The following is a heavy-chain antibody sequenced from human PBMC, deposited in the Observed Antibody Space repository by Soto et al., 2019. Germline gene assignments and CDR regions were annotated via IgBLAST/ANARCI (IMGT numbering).Heavy chain of an antibody. J-gene: IGHJ4*02. V-gene: IGHV1-69*02. CDR3: ARVGGSYYWSYFDY. CDR1: GGTFSSYT. D-gene: IGHD1-26*01. Sequence: SVKVSCKASGGTFSSYTISWVRQAPGQGLEWMGRIIPILGIATYAQKFQGRVTMTTDTSTSTAFMELRSLRSDDTAVYYCARVGGSYYWSYFDYWGQGTLVTVSS. CDR2: IIPILGIA.